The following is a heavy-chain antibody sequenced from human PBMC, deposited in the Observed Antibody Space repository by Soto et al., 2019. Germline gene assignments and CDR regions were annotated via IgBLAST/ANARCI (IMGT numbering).Heavy chain of an antibody. J-gene: IGHJ6*04. CDR2: IYPSDSYT. V-gene: IGHV5-10-1*01. CDR3: ARLRGYSGFESSVYIDSPLHGMDV. CDR1: GYIFTTYL. D-gene: IGHD5-12*01. Sequence: XEWLKSARKGSGYIFTTYLINWVRQMPGKGLEWTGSIYPSDSYTEYGPSFQGHVTISSDRSTTTAYLQWSSLKASDTAIYYCARLRGYSGFESSVYIDSPLHGMDVWGKGTTVTVS.